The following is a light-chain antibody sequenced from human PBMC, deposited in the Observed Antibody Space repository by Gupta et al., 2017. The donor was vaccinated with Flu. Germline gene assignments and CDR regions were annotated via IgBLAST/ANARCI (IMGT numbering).Light chain of an antibody. Sequence: QSGLTQPPSASGTPGQRVPISCSGSSSSIGSTTVNWYKHLPGTAPKLLRYVINQRRSAAPERFSCAKSGTSASLATSTLQAEEEADYDYYSSADSPRDLGVFGGGTKLTVL. CDR3: YSSADSPRDLGV. CDR2: VIN. CDR1: SSSIGSTT. V-gene: IGLV1-44*01. J-gene: IGLJ3*02.